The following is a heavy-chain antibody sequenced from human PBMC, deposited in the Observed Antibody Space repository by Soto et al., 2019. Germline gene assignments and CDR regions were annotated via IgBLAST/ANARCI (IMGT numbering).Heavy chain of an antibody. Sequence: QVQLVQSGAEVKKPGASVKVCCKASGYTFTGYYMHWVRQAPGQGLEWMGWINPNSGGTNYAQKFQGRVTMTRDTSISPAYMELSRLRSDDTAVYYCARAIVRFLEWLSLGDYWGQGTLVTVSS. CDR3: ARAIVRFLEWLSLGDY. D-gene: IGHD3-3*01. CDR2: INPNSGGT. CDR1: GYTFTGYY. V-gene: IGHV1-2*02. J-gene: IGHJ4*02.